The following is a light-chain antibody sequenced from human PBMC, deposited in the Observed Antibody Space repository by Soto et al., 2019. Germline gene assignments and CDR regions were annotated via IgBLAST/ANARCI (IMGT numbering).Light chain of an antibody. CDR1: SSDVGTYKY. Sequence: QSALTQPPSASGSPGQSVTISCTGTSSDVGTYKYVSWYQQYPGKAPKLVIYEVSQRPSGVPDRFSGSKSGNTASLTVSGLQAEDEADYYCSSYAGSNSGVFGGGTKVTVL. CDR2: EVS. V-gene: IGLV2-8*01. J-gene: IGLJ3*02. CDR3: SSYAGSNSGV.